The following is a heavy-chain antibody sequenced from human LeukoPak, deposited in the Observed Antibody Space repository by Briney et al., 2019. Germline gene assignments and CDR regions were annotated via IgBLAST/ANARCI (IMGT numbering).Heavy chain of an antibody. V-gene: IGHV4-59*08. Sequence: PSETLSLTCTVSGGSISNYYWSWIRQSPGKGLEWIGYIYYTGNTNYNPSLESRVIISVDTSKNQFSLKLSSVTAADTAVYYCARAYCGGDCYSGMVWFDPWGQGTLVTVSS. D-gene: IGHD2-21*02. CDR3: ARAYCGGDCYSGMVWFDP. J-gene: IGHJ5*02. CDR1: GGSISNYY. CDR2: IYYTGNT.